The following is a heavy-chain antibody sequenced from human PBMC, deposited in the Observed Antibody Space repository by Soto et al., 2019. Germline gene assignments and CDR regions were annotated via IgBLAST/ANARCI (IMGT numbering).Heavy chain of an antibody. J-gene: IGHJ4*02. CDR2: TYYRSRWYN. D-gene: IGHD6-19*01. Sequence: SQTLSLTCAISGDSVSSNSAAWNWIRLSPSRGLEWLARTYYRSRWYNDYAVSVRSRITVNPDTSKNQFSLQLTSVTPEDTAVYYCASAGLRYSSGWVDYWGQGTLVTVSS. CDR1: GDSVSSNSAA. CDR3: ASAGLRYSSGWVDY. V-gene: IGHV6-1*01.